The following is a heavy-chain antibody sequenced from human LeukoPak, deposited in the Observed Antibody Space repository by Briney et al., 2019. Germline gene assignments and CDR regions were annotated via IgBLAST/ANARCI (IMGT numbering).Heavy chain of an antibody. Sequence: GGSLRLSCAASGFTFSSYWMSWVRQAPGKGLEWVAVISYDGSNKYYADSVKGRFTISRDNSKNTLYLQMNSLRAEDTAVYYCAKDEYYYDSSGYSADYWGQGTLVTVSS. V-gene: IGHV3-30*18. CDR1: GFTFSSYW. CDR3: AKDEYYYDSSGYSADY. D-gene: IGHD3-22*01. CDR2: ISYDGSNK. J-gene: IGHJ4*02.